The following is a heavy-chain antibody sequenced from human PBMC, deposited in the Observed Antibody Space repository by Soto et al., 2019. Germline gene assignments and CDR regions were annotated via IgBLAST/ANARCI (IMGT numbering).Heavy chain of an antibody. CDR1: GYSFTNYW. D-gene: IGHD5-18*01. V-gene: IGHV5-51*01. J-gene: IGHJ6*02. CDR3: ARFGYNYDIYYYYGMDV. CDR2: IYPDDSDT. Sequence: HGESLKISCKVSGYSFTNYWIGWVRQMPGKGLEWMGIIYPDDSDTRYSPSFQGQVTISADKSISTAYLQWSSLKASDTAMYYCARFGYNYDIYYYYGMDVWGQGTMVTASS.